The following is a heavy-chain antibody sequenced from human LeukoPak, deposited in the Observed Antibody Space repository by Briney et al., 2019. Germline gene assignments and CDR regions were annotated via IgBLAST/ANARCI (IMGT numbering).Heavy chain of an antibody. J-gene: IGHJ4*02. V-gene: IGHV1-8*01. CDR2: MNPNSGNT. D-gene: IGHD1-20*01. CDR1: GYTFTSYD. Sequence: ASVKVSCKASGYTFTSYDINWVRQATGQGLEWMGWMNPNSGNTGYAQKFQGRVTMTRNTSISTAYMELSSLRSENTAVYYCARELQGDNWNDGVDYWGQGTLVTVSS. CDR3: ARELQGDNWNDGVDY.